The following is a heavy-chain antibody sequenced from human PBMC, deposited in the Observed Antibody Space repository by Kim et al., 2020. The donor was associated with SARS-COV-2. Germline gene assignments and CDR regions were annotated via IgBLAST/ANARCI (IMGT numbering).Heavy chain of an antibody. CDR1: EFTFSSYG. V-gene: IGHV3-23*01. CDR2: ILGSGSST. Sequence: GGSLRLSCAASEFTFSSYGMNWVRQAPGKGLEWVSFILGSGSSTFYADSVKGRFTISRDNSKNTLYLQMNSLRAEDTAVYYCARRGGSQSFDSWGQGALVTVSS. J-gene: IGHJ4*02. CDR3: ARRGGSQSFDS.